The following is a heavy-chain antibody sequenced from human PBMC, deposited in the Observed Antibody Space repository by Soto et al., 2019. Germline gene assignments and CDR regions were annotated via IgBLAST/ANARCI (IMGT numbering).Heavy chain of an antibody. CDR1: GGSFSGYY. V-gene: IGHV4-34*01. J-gene: IGHJ4*02. Sequence: SETLSLTCAVYGGSFSGYYWSWIRQPPGKGLEWIGEINHSGSTNYNPSLKSRVTISVDTSKSQFSLKLSSVTAADTAVYYCARGGAARSGGREDFDYWGQGTLVTVSS. CDR2: INHSGST. D-gene: IGHD2-15*01. CDR3: ARGGAARSGGREDFDY.